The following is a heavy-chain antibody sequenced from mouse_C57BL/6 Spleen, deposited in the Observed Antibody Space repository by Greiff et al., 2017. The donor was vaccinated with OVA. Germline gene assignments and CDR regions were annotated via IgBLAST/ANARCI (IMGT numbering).Heavy chain of an antibody. D-gene: IGHD2-4*01. V-gene: IGHV5-4*01. Sequence: DVHLVESGGGLVKPGGSLKLSCAASGFTFSSYAMSWVRQTPDKRLEWVATISDGGSYTYYPDNVKGRFTISRDNAKNNLYLQMSHLKSEDTAMYYCARDDDYDYWGQGTTLTVSS. CDR1: GFTFSSYA. CDR2: ISDGGSYT. CDR3: ARDDDYDY. J-gene: IGHJ2*01.